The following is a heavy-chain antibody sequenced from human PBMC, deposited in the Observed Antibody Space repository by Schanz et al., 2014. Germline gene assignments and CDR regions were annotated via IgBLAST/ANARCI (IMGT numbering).Heavy chain of an antibody. J-gene: IGHJ4*02. CDR3: ARPPHDSSGYYPFDC. Sequence: EVQLLESGGGLVQPGGSLRLSCAASGFTFSSYAMSWVRQAPGKGLEWVSAISGGGGTTYYADSVKGRFTISRDNSKNTLFLQMNSLRAEDTAVYYCARPPHDSSGYYPFDCWGQGTLVTVSS. CDR1: GFTFSSYA. CDR2: ISGGGGTT. D-gene: IGHD3-22*01. V-gene: IGHV3-23*01.